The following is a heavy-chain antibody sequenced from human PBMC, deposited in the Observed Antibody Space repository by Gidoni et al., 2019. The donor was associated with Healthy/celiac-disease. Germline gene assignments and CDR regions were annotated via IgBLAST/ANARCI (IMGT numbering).Heavy chain of an antibody. CDR1: GFTLSSYA. Sequence: EVQLLESGGGLVQPGGTLRLSCAASGFTLSSYAMSWVRQAPGKGLEWVSAISGSGGSTYYADAVKGRFTISRDNSKNTLYLQMNSLRAEDTAVYYCAKVLEFSGSSSGVDFDYWGQGTLVTVSS. V-gene: IGHV3-23*01. J-gene: IGHJ4*02. CDR3: AKVLEFSGSSSGVDFDY. CDR2: ISGSGGST. D-gene: IGHD6-13*01.